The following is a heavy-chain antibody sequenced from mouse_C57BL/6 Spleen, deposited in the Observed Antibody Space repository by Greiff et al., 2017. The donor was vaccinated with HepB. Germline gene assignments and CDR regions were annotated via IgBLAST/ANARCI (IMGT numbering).Heavy chain of an antibody. Sequence: DVQLQESGEGLVKPGGSLKLSCAASGFTFSSYAMSWVRQTPEKRLEWVAYISSGGDYIYYADTVKGRFTISRDNARNTLYLQMSSLKSEDTAMYYCTRPTVVASFDYWGQGTTLTVSS. CDR3: TRPTVVASFDY. V-gene: IGHV5-9-1*02. CDR2: ISSGGDYI. D-gene: IGHD1-1*01. J-gene: IGHJ2*01. CDR1: GFTFSSYA.